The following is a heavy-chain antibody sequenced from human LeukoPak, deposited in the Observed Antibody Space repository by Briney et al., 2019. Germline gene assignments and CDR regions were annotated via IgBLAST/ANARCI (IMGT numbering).Heavy chain of an antibody. CDR3: ARLTGTTDDGSFDY. CDR1: GYTFTGYY. V-gene: IGHV1-2*04. CDR2: INPNSGGT. D-gene: IGHD1-20*01. J-gene: IGHJ4*02. Sequence: GASEKVSCKASGYTFTGYYMHWVRQAPGQGLEWMGWINPNSGGTNYAQKFQGWVTMTRDTSISTAYMELSRLRSDDTAVYYCARLTGTTDDGSFDYWGQGTLVTVSS.